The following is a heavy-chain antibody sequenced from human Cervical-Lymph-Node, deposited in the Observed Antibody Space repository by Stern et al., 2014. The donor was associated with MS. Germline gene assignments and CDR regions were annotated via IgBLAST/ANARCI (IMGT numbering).Heavy chain of an antibody. CDR1: GFTVSRDY. V-gene: IGHV3-53*01. D-gene: IGHD1-1*01. CDR3: ARDTSSPERSDW. J-gene: IGHJ4*02. CDR2: ITNVGST. Sequence: EVQLVESGGGVIQPGGSLRLSCTASGFTVSRDYMTWVRQAPGKGLEWVSIITNVGSTFYTDSLKCRFTISRDDSKNTFYLHMTSLRAEDTAMYYCARDTSSPERSDWWGQGTLVTVSS.